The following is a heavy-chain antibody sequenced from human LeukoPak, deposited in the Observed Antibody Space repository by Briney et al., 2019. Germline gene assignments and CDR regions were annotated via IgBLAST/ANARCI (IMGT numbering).Heavy chain of an antibody. V-gene: IGHV3-30*04. J-gene: IGHJ4*02. CDR3: ARDKDVGATLLDY. Sequence: GGSLRLSCAASGFTFSSYAMHWVRQAPGKGLEWVAVISYDGSNKYYADSVKGRFTISRDNAKNSLYLHMNSLRTEDTAVYYCARDKDVGATLLDYWGQGTLVTVSS. D-gene: IGHD1-26*01. CDR1: GFTFSSYA. CDR2: ISYDGSNK.